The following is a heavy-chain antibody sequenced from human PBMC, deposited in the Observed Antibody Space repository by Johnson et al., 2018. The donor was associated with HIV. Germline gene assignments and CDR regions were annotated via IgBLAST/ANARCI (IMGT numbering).Heavy chain of an antibody. CDR1: GFTFRNHD. CDR2: IGPTGDT. CDR3: AKSGFSGSYQGAYDI. D-gene: IGHD1-26*01. Sequence: VQLVESGGGLVQPGGSLRLSCAASGFTFRNHDMHWVRQATGKGLEWVSAIGPTGDTYYADSVKGRFTISRDNSKNTLYLQMNSLRAEDTAVYYCAKSGFSGSYQGAYDIWGQGTMVTVSS. V-gene: IGHV3-13*01. J-gene: IGHJ3*02.